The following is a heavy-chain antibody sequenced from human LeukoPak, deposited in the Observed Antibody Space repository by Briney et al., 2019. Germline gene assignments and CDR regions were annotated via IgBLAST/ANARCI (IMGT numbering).Heavy chain of an antibody. CDR1: GGTFSSYA. CDR3: TRDGEMATIYFDY. J-gene: IGHJ4*02. Sequence: SVKVSCKASGGTFSSYAISWVRQAPGQGLEWMGTIIPIVGIANYAQKFQGRVTITADKFTSTAYMELSSLRSEDTAVYYCTRDGEMATIYFDYWGQGTLVTVSS. V-gene: IGHV1-69*04. D-gene: IGHD5-24*01. CDR2: IIPIVGIA.